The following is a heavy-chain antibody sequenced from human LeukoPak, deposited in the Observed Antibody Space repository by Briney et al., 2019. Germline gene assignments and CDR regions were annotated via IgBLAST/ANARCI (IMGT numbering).Heavy chain of an antibody. CDR3: AKDPGAQRWELLNYYYMDV. Sequence: PGGSLRLSCAASGFTFSSYGMHWVRQAPGKGLEWVAFIRYDGSNKYYADSVKGRFTISRDNSKNTLYLQMNSLRAEDTAVYYCAKDPGAQRWELLNYYYMDVWGKGTTVTVSS. D-gene: IGHD1-26*01. CDR1: GFTFSSYG. CDR2: IRYDGSNK. J-gene: IGHJ6*03. V-gene: IGHV3-30*02.